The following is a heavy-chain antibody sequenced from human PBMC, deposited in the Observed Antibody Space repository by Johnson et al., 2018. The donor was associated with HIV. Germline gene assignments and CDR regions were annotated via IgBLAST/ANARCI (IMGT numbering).Heavy chain of an antibody. D-gene: IGHD5-24*01. CDR3: AKGGVGRDGNLDAFDI. V-gene: IGHV3-66*03. CDR1: GLIVSSSY. Sequence: VQLVESGGGLIQPGGSLRLSCAASGLIVSSSYMTWVRQGPGKGLEWVSVIYSGGSTYYADSVKGRFTISRDNPKNTLYLQMNSLRREDTAVYYCAKGGVGRDGNLDAFDIWGQGTMVTVSS. CDR2: IYSGGST. J-gene: IGHJ3*02.